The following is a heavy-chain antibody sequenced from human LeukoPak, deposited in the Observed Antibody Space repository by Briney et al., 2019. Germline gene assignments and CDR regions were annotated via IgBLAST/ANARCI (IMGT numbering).Heavy chain of an antibody. D-gene: IGHD4-17*01. CDR3: ARDPTVTKTPANYGMDV. Sequence: SGTLSLTCTVSGGSISSYYWSWIRQPPGKGLEWIGYIYYSGSGSTNYNPSLKSRVTISADTSKNQFSLKLSSVTAADTAVYYCARDPTVTKTPANYGMDVWGQGTTVTVSS. J-gene: IGHJ6*02. V-gene: IGHV4-59*01. CDR1: GGSISSYY. CDR2: IYYSGSGST.